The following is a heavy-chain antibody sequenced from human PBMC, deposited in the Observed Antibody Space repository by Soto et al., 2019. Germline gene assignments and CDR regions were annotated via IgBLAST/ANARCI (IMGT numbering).Heavy chain of an antibody. Sequence: GASVKVSCKASGYTFTSYDINWVRQATGQGLEWMGWMNPNSGNTGYAQKFQGRVTMTRNTSISTAYMELSSLRSEDTAVYYCARVAPVTIFGVVTPLGYYGMDVWGQGTTVTVSS. CDR2: MNPNSGNT. D-gene: IGHD3-3*01. J-gene: IGHJ6*02. V-gene: IGHV1-8*01. CDR1: GYTFTSYD. CDR3: ARVAPVTIFGVVTPLGYYGMDV.